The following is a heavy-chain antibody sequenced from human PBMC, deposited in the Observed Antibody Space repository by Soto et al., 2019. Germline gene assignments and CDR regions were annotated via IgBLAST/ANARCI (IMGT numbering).Heavy chain of an antibody. J-gene: IGHJ4*02. V-gene: IGHV6-1*01. CDR2: TYYRSKWYN. Sequence: PSQTLSLSCAISWVSVSRNSAAWNWISQSPSRGLEWLGRTYYRSKWYNDYAVSVKSRITINPDTSKNQFSLQLNSVTPEDTAGEDCERDCSGGSCYSVDYWGQGNLVTVS. CDR1: WVSVSRNSAA. CDR3: ERDCSGGSCYSVDY. D-gene: IGHD2-15*01.